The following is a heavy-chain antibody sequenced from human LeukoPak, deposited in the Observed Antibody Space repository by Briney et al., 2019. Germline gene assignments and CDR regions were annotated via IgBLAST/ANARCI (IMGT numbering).Heavy chain of an antibody. V-gene: IGHV1-8*03. Sequence: ASVKVSCKASGYTFTSYDINWVRQATGQGLEWMGWMNPNSGNTGYAQKFQGRVTITRNTSISTAYMELSSLRSEDAAVYYCARVGVVVPAAIDYWGQGTLVTVSS. CDR3: ARVGVVVPAAIDY. CDR1: GYTFTSYD. J-gene: IGHJ4*02. CDR2: MNPNSGNT. D-gene: IGHD2-2*01.